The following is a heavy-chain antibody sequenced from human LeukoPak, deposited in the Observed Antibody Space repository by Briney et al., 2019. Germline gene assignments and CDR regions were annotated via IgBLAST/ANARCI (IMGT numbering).Heavy chain of an antibody. CDR3: ARGQHYDSSGYNFDY. D-gene: IGHD3-22*01. V-gene: IGHV4-34*01. CDR1: GGSFSGYY. CDR2: INHSGST. Sequence: PSETLSLTCDVYGGSFSGYYWSWIRQPPGKGLEWIGEINHSGSTNYNPSLKSRVTISVDTSKNQFSLKLSSVTAADTAVYYCARGQHYDSSGYNFDYWGQGTLVTVSS. J-gene: IGHJ4*02.